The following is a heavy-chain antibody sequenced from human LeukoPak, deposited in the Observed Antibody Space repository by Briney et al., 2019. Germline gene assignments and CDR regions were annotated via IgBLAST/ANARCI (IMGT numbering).Heavy chain of an antibody. D-gene: IGHD3-9*01. CDR1: GYTFTGYH. J-gene: IGHJ4*02. CDR3: ARESDYHILTGPFDY. CDR2: INPNSGYT. V-gene: IGHV1-2*02. Sequence: ASVKVSCKASGYTFTGYHMHWARQAPGQGLEWMGWINPNSGYTDYAQNFQGRVTMTRDTSISTAYMDLRTLRSDDTAVYYCARESDYHILTGPFDYWGQGTLVTVSS.